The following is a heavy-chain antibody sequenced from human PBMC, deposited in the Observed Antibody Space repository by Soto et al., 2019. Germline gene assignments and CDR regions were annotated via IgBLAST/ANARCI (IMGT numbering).Heavy chain of an antibody. CDR1: GYSISSSNW. CDR3: ARKNGVLDAFDI. Sequence: TSETLSLTCAVSGYSISSSNWWGWIRQPPGKGLEWIGYIYHSGSTYYNPSLKSRVTMSVDTSKNQFSLKLSSVTAVDTAVYYCARKNGVLDAFDIWGQGTMVTVS. D-gene: IGHD4-17*01. J-gene: IGHJ3*02. CDR2: IYHSGST. V-gene: IGHV4-28*01.